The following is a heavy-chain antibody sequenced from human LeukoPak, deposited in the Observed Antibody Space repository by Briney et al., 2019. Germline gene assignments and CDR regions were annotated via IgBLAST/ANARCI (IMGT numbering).Heavy chain of an antibody. CDR2: IGYDGRNK. D-gene: IGHD3-3*01. CDR1: GFTFSSYG. CDR3: AKDPTMAIFGVVYWGYFDY. Sequence: PGGSLRLSCAASGFTFSSYGIHWVRQAPGKGLEWVTFIGYDGRNKYYADSVKGRFTISRDNSKNTLYLQMNSLRAEDTAVYYCAKDPTMAIFGVVYWGYFDYWGQGTLVTVSS. V-gene: IGHV3-30*02. J-gene: IGHJ4*02.